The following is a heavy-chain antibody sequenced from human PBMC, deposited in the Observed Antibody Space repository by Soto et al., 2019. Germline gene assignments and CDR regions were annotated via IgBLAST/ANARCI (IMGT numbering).Heavy chain of an antibody. J-gene: IGHJ5*02. CDR3: ARAHRSSWYKWFDP. V-gene: IGHV1-69*01. CDR2: IIPLFGTT. Sequence: GRGLEWMGGIIPLFGTTNYAQKFRGRVTVTADESTSTVYMELRNLRFEDTAVYYCARAHRSSWYKWFDPLVHGTLVT. D-gene: IGHD6-13*01.